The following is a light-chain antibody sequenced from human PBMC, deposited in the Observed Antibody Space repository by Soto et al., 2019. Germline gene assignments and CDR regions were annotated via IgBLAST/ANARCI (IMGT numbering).Light chain of an antibody. J-gene: IGLJ1*01. CDR2: EVT. CDR3: SSYAGSDNPYV. V-gene: IGLV2-8*01. Sequence: SVPTEPPSASGTPAHSDTISFTRTSADVGGYDYVSWYQQHPGKAPKLMIYEVTKRPLGVPDRFSGSKSGNTASLTVSGLQAEDEADYYCSSYAGSDNPYVFGTGTKVTVL. CDR1: SADVGGYDY.